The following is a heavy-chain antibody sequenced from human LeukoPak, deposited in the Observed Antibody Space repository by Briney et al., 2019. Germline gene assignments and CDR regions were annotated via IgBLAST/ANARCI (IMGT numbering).Heavy chain of an antibody. J-gene: IGHJ3*02. CDR1: GYTFTSYA. CDR2: INAGNGNT. CDR3: AREKSLHYYDSSGYSEGAFDI. D-gene: IGHD3-22*01. V-gene: IGHV1-3*03. Sequence: ASVKVSCKASGYTFTSYAMHWVRQAPGQRLEWMGWINAGNGNTKYSQEFQGRVTITRDTSASTAYMELSSLRSEDMAVYYCAREKSLHYYDSSGYSEGAFDIWGQGTMVTVSS.